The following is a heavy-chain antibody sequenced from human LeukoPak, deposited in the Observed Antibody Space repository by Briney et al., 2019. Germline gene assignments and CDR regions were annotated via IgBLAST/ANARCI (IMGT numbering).Heavy chain of an antibody. V-gene: IGHV6-1*01. CDR1: GDSVSSNSAA. CDR2: TYYRSKWYN. J-gene: IGHJ6*02. Sequence: SQTLSLTCAISGDSVSSNSAAWNWIRQSPSRDLEWLGRTYYRSKWYNDYAVSVKSRITINPDTSKNQFSLQLNSVTPEDTAVYYCARDSCSSTSCYHTPHYYYGMDVWGQGTTVTVSS. CDR3: ARDSCSSTSCYHTPHYYYGMDV. D-gene: IGHD2-2*01.